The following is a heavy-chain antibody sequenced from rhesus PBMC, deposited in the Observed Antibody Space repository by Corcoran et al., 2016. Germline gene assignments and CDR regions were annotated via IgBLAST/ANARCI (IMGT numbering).Heavy chain of an antibody. Sequence: EVQLVQSGAEVKRPGESLRISCKTSGYSFTGSWISWVRQMPGKGLEWMGMIYPGDSDTRYSPSFQGNVTISADKSISTAYLQWSSLKASDTATYYCAKDNPGWTGYYFYWGQGVLVTGSS. D-gene: IGHD3-3*01. CDR1: GYSFTGSW. J-gene: IGHJ4*01. CDR2: IYPGDSDT. V-gene: IGHV5-43*01. CDR3: AKDNPGWTGYYFY.